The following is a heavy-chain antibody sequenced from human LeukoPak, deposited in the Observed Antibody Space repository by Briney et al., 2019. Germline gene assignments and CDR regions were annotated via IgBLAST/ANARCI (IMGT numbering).Heavy chain of an antibody. CDR2: IWQDGSRK. CDR1: GFTFTIYG. CDR3: ARSWVDSSGSYYFDY. V-gene: IGHV3-33*01. Sequence: GGSLRLSCAASGFTFTIYGMHWVRQAPGKGLEWVAHIWQDGSRKFYMDSVKGRFTISRDNSKSTLYLQMNSLRAEDTAVYYCARSWVDSSGSYYFDYWGQGTLVTVSS. J-gene: IGHJ4*02. D-gene: IGHD3-22*01.